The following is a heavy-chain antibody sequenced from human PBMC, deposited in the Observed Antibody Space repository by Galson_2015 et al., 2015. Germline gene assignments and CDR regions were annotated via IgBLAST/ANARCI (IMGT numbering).Heavy chain of an antibody. V-gene: IGHV3-30*18. Sequence: SLRLSCAASGFTFSNYDMHWIRQAPGKGLEWVAGTSYDGGNKYYIDSVKGRFTISRDNSKNTLFLQLNSLRVEDTAVYYCAKDRYYYDTSGSFVIWGQGTLVTVSS. J-gene: IGHJ3*02. CDR2: TSYDGGNK. D-gene: IGHD3-22*01. CDR3: AKDRYYYDTSGSFVI. CDR1: GFTFSNYD.